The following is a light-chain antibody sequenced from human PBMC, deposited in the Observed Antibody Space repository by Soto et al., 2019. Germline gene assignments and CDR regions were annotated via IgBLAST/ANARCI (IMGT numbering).Light chain of an antibody. Sequence: QAVVAQPASVSGSPGQSITISCTGTSSDVGAFNYVSWYQQHPGKVPKLMIYDVSNRPSGVSNRFSGSKSGNTASLTITGLQPEDEADYYCSSYTSTYAVSFGGGTKLTVL. CDR3: SSYTSTYAVS. CDR1: SSDVGAFNY. V-gene: IGLV2-14*01. J-gene: IGLJ2*01. CDR2: DVS.